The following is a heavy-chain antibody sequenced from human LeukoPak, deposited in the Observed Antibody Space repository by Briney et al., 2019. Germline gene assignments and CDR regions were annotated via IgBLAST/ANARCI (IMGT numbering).Heavy chain of an antibody. D-gene: IGHD4-17*01. CDR3: TRGDEFNDYGDYYYYYMDV. V-gene: IGHV4-59*01. Sequence: SETLSLTCTVSGGSISSYYWSWIRQPPGKGLEWIGYIYYSGSTNYNPSLKSRVTISVDTSKNQFSLKLSSVTAADTAVYYCTRGDEFNDYGDYYYYYMDVWGKGTTVTVSS. CDR2: IYYSGST. CDR1: GGSISSYY. J-gene: IGHJ6*03.